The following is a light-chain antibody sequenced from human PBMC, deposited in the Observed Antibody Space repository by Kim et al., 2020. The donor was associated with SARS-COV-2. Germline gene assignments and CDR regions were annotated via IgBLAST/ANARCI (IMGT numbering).Light chain of an antibody. CDR3: QEWERTRDHPV. V-gene: IGLV3-21*01. Sequence: SYELTQPPSVSVAPGGTARISCGGYNIGDHSVHWYQRKSGQAPVMVIYYDAERHSGIPERFSGSNSGNTATLTITTVAAGDEADYFCQEWERTRDHPVFG. CDR2: YDA. CDR1: NIGDHS. J-gene: IGLJ3*02.